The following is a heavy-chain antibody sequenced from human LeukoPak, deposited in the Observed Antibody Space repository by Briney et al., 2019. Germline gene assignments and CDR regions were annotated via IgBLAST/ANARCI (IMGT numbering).Heavy chain of an antibody. V-gene: IGHV1-46*01. J-gene: IGHJ5*02. Sequence: ASVKVSCKASGYTFTSYYMHWVRQAPGQGLEWMGIINPSGGSTSYAQKFQGRVTMTRDMSTSTVYMELSSLRSEDTAVYYCARVGIYCSGGSCYPNWFDPWGQGTLVTVSS. CDR3: ARVGIYCSGGSCYPNWFDP. D-gene: IGHD2-15*01. CDR2: INPSGGST. CDR1: GYTFTSYY.